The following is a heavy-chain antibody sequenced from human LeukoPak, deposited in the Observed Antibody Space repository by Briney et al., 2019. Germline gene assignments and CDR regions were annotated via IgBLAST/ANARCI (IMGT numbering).Heavy chain of an antibody. CDR2: INYSGST. CDR1: GGSFSGYY. Sequence: SETLSLTCAVYGGSFSGYYWSWIRQPPGKGLEWIGEINYSGSTNYNPSLKSRVTISVDTSNNEFSLKLSSMTAADTAVYYCARGSYSSSWYNNWFDPWGQGTLVTVSS. J-gene: IGHJ5*02. D-gene: IGHD6-13*01. CDR3: ARGSYSSSWYNNWFDP. V-gene: IGHV4-34*01.